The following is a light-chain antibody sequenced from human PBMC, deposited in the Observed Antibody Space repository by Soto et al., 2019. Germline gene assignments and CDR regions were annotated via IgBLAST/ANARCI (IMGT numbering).Light chain of an antibody. Sequence: QSALTQPASVSGSPGQSITISCTGTRSDVGSYNLVSWYQQYPGKAPKRIISEGNKRPFGVSDRFSASKSGITASLTISDLQAEDEADYYCCSYAGGSTFAVFGTGTKVTVL. CDR3: CSYAGGSTFAV. CDR2: EGN. J-gene: IGLJ1*01. CDR1: RSDVGSYNL. V-gene: IGLV2-23*03.